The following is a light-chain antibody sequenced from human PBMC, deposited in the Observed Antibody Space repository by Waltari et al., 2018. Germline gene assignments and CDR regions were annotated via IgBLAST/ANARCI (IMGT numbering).Light chain of an antibody. V-gene: IGLV2-8*01. CDR3: GSYAGYNKV. CDR2: AVT. Sequence: QSALTQPPSASGSPGQSVTIPCTGTTSDVGGYNSVSWYQQHPGKAPRLMIYAVTKRPSGVPDRFSGSKSGNTASLTVSGLQAEDEADYYCGSYAGYNKVFGGGTKLTVL. CDR1: TSDVGGYNS. J-gene: IGLJ2*01.